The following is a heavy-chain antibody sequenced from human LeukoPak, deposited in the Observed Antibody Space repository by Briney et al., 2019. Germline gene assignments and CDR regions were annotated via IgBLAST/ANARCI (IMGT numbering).Heavy chain of an antibody. CDR3: ASDSSGWGFFDY. V-gene: IGHV6-1*01. J-gene: IGHJ4*02. CDR2: TYYRSKWYN. D-gene: IGHD6-19*01. Sequence: SQTLSLTCAISVDSVYSNSAAWNWIRQSPSRGLEWMGRTYYRSKWYNDYAVSVKRRITINPDTTKNQFSLQLNSVLPEDTAVYYCASDSSGWGFFDYWGQGTLVTVSS. CDR1: VDSVYSNSAA.